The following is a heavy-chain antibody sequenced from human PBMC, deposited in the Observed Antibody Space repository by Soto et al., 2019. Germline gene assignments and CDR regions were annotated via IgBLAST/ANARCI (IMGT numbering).Heavy chain of an antibody. V-gene: IGHV3-74*01. J-gene: IGHJ6*02. CDR3: ARVPAAVLMDV. CDR2: INSDGSST. CDR1: GFTFSSYW. Sequence: GGSLRLSCAASGFTFSSYWMHWVRQAPGKGLVWVSRINSDGSSTSYADSVKGRFTISRDNTKNTLYLQMNSLRTEDTAVYYCARVPAAVLMDVWGQGTTVTVSS. D-gene: IGHD2-2*01.